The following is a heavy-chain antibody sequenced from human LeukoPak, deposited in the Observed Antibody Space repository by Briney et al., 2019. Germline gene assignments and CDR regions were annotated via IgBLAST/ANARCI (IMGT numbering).Heavy chain of an antibody. CDR2: FDPEDGET. D-gene: IGHD3-10*01. J-gene: IGHJ4*02. V-gene: IGHV1-24*01. CDR3: ARGPLWFGELLSYFDY. Sequence: ASVKVSCKVSGYTLTELSMHWVRQAPGKGLEWMGGFDPEDGETIYAQKFQGRVTMTEDTSTDTAYMELSSLRSEDTAVYYCARGPLWFGELLSYFDYWGQGTLVTVSS. CDR1: GYTLTELS.